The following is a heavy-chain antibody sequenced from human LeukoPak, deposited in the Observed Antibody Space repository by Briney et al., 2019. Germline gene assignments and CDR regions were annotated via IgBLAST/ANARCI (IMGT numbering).Heavy chain of an antibody. J-gene: IGHJ5*02. D-gene: IGHD2-2*01. CDR3: ARGGYCSSTSCPNWFDP. Sequence: SETLSLTCAVYGGSFSGYYWSWIRQPPGKGLEWIGEINHSGSTNHNPSLKSRVTISVDTSKNQFSLKLSSVTAADTAVYYCARGGYCSSTSCPNWFDPWGQGTLVTVSS. CDR1: GGSFSGYY. V-gene: IGHV4-34*01. CDR2: INHSGST.